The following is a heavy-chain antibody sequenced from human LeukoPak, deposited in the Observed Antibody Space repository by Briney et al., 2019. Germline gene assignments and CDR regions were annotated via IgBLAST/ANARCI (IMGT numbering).Heavy chain of an antibody. CDR3: ARVNYYDSSGYYNPGAFDI. D-gene: IGHD3-22*01. Sequence: GASVKVSCKASGYTFTSYYMRWVRQAPGQGLEWMGIINPSGGSTSYAQKFQGRVTMTRDMSTSTVYMELSSLRSEDTAVYYCARVNYYDSSGYYNPGAFDIWGQGTMVTVSS. J-gene: IGHJ3*02. V-gene: IGHV1-46*01. CDR1: GYTFTSYY. CDR2: INPSGGST.